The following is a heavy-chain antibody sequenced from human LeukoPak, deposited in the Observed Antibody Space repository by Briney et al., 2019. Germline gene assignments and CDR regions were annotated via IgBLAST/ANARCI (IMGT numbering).Heavy chain of an antibody. V-gene: IGHV4-39*07. CDR3: ARDWGFGDSEDWFDP. Sequence: SQTLSLTCTVSGGSISSGGYYWSWIRQPPGKGLEWIGSVHHTGSTYYNPSLRSRVSISVDKSTNHISLEVTSVTAADTAVYYCARDWGFGDSEDWFDPWGQGTLVTVSS. CDR1: GGSISSGGYY. CDR2: VHHTGST. J-gene: IGHJ5*02. D-gene: IGHD3-10*01.